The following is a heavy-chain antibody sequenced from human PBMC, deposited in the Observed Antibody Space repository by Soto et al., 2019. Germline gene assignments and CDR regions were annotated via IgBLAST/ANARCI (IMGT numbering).Heavy chain of an antibody. CDR1: GFTFDDYG. V-gene: IGHV3-20*04. CDR2: INWNGYST. D-gene: IGHD2-15*01. J-gene: IGHJ6*04. Sequence: GGSLRLSCAASGFTFDDYGMSWVRQAPGKGLEWVSGINWNGYSTAYADSVKGRFITSRDNAKNSLYLQMHSLRAEDTASYYCARGTPLGYCSGGSCYSPLRWGKGTTVTVSS. CDR3: ARGTPLGYCSGGSCYSPLR.